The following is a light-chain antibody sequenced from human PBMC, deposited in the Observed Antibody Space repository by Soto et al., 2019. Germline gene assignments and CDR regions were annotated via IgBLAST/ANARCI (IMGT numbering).Light chain of an antibody. CDR2: EVT. CDR1: SSDVGGYNY. CDR3: TSYTGSSTLL. Sequence: QSALTQPASVSGSPGQSITISCTGTSSDVGGYNYVSWYQQHPGKAPKLMIYEVTNRPSGVSYRFSGSKSGNTASLTISGLQAEDEADYYCTSYTGSSTLLFGGGTKLTVL. V-gene: IGLV2-14*01. J-gene: IGLJ2*01.